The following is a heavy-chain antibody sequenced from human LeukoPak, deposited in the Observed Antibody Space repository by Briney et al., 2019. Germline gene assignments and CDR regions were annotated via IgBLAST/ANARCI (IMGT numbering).Heavy chain of an antibody. V-gene: IGHV5-51*01. D-gene: IGHD2-21*02. CDR3: ARRAVQYCGGDCTKAYFDY. CDR2: IYPGDSDT. Sequence: GESLKISCKGSGYSFTDYWIGWVRQMPGKGLEWMGNIYPGDSDTKYSPSFQGQVTISAGKSISTAYLQWSSLKASDTAMYYCARRAVQYCGGDCTKAYFDYWGQGNLVNGSP. CDR1: GYSFTDYW. J-gene: IGHJ4*01.